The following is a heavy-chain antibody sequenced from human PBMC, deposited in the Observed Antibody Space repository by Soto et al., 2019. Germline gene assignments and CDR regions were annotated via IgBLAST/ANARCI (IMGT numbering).Heavy chain of an antibody. D-gene: IGHD5-18*01. V-gene: IGHV3-30-3*01. Sequence: GGSLRLSCAASGFTFSSYAMHWVRQAPGKGLEWVAVISYDGSNKYYADSVKGRFTISRANSKNTLYLQMNSLRAEDTAVYYCARDRGSTAMVPNPFDYWGQGTLVTVSS. J-gene: IGHJ4*02. CDR2: ISYDGSNK. CDR1: GFTFSSYA. CDR3: ARDRGSTAMVPNPFDY.